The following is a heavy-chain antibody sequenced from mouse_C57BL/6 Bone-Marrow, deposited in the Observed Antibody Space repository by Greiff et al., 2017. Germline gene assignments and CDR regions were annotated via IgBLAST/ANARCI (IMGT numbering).Heavy chain of an antibody. CDR3: TTLLRFYAMDY. Sequence: EVQLQQSGAELVRPGASVKLSCTASGFNIKDDYMHWVKQRPEQGLEWIGWIDPENGDTEYASKFQGKATITADTSSNTAYLQLSSLTSEDTAVYYSTTLLRFYAMDYWGQGTSVTVSS. CDR2: IDPENGDT. CDR1: GFNIKDDY. J-gene: IGHJ4*01. V-gene: IGHV14-4*01. D-gene: IGHD1-1*01.